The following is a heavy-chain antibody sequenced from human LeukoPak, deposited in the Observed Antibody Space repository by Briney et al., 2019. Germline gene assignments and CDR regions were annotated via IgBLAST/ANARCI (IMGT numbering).Heavy chain of an antibody. D-gene: IGHD5-24*01. Sequence: ASVTVSCTASGYTFTSYGISWVRQAPGQGLEWMGWISAYNGNTNYAQKLQGRVTMTTDTSTSTAYMELRSLRSDDTAVYYCARDERGATTYCYWGQGTLVTVSS. CDR2: ISAYNGNT. CDR1: GYTFTSYG. V-gene: IGHV1-18*01. J-gene: IGHJ4*02. CDR3: ARDERGATTYCY.